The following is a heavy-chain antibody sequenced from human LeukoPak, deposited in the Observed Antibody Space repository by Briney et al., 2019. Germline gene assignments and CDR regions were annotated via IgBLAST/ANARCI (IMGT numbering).Heavy chain of an antibody. CDR2: ISSSSSTI. J-gene: IGHJ3*02. CDR1: GFTFSSYS. CDR3: ARDQYSSLAGAFDI. V-gene: IGHV3-48*04. D-gene: IGHD6-6*01. Sequence: GGSLRLSCAASGFTFSSYSMNWVRQAPGKGLEWVSYISSSSSTIYYADSVKGRFTISRDNAKNSLYLQMNSLRAEDTAVYYCARDQYSSLAGAFDIWGQGTMVTVSS.